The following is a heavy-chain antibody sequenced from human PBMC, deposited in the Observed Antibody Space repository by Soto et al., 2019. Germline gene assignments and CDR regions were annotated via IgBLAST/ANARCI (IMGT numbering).Heavy chain of an antibody. Sequence: GESLKISCAASGFTFSSYAMSWVRQAPGKGLEWVSAISGSGGSTYYADSVKGRFTISRDNSKNTLYLQMNSLRAEDTAVYYCAKEQGSGSYYSPAAFDYWGQGTLVTVSS. CDR3: AKEQGSGSYYSPAAFDY. J-gene: IGHJ4*02. D-gene: IGHD3-10*01. CDR2: ISGSGGST. CDR1: GFTFSSYA. V-gene: IGHV3-23*01.